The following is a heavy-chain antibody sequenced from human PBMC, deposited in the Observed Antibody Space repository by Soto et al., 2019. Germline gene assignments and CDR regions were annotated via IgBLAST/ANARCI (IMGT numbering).Heavy chain of an antibody. CDR2: ISSSSSYI. CDR3: AREGIAADFDY. Sequence: EVQLLESGGGLVQPGGSLRLSCAASGFTFSSYAMNWVRQAPGKGLEWVSSISSSSSYIYYADSVKGRFTISRDNAKNSLYLQMNSLRAEDTAVYYCAREGIAADFDYWGQGTLVTVSS. CDR1: GFTFSSYA. D-gene: IGHD6-6*01. J-gene: IGHJ4*02. V-gene: IGHV3-21*01.